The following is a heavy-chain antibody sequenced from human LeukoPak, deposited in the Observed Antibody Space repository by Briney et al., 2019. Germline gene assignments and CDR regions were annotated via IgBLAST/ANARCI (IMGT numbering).Heavy chain of an antibody. CDR3: ARRKSGSSSDYIFDP. D-gene: IGHD6-6*01. CDR2: IVPRLDVA. CDR1: GDTFSSYA. V-gene: IGHV1-69*04. J-gene: IGHJ5*02. Sequence: ASVKVSCKASGDTFSSYAISWVRQAPGQGLEWMGRIVPRLDVANYAQKFQGRVTITADKSTSTAYMELSRLRFEDTAVYYCARRKSGSSSDYIFDPWGQGTLVTVSS.